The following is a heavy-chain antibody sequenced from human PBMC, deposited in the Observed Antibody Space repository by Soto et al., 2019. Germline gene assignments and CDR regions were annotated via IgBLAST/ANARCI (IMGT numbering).Heavy chain of an antibody. Sequence: QVQLVQSGADVKEPGASVKLSCKASGYTLRDYYIQWGRQAPGQGLEWVAMINPDDGGTRYAQRFQGRVTVTRDKSTSTVYMDRRKLRCEDTALYYCARGRPHAGLDSWGQGTLVTVSS. CDR3: ARGRPHAGLDS. V-gene: IGHV1-46*01. CDR1: GYTLRDYY. J-gene: IGHJ5*01. CDR2: INPDDGGT.